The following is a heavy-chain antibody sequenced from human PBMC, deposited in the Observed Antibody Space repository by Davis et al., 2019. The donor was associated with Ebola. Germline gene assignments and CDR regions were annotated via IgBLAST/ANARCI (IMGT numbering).Heavy chain of an antibody. CDR2: IWYDGSNK. CDR1: GFTFSSYG. J-gene: IGHJ4*02. D-gene: IGHD2/OR15-2a*01. V-gene: IGHV3-33*01. Sequence: GESLKISCAASGFTFSSYGMHWVRQAPGKGLEWVAVIWYDGSNKYYADSVKGRFTISRDNSKNTLYLQMNSLRAEDTAVYYCARRTTFSDYWGQGTLVTVSS. CDR3: ARRTTFSDY.